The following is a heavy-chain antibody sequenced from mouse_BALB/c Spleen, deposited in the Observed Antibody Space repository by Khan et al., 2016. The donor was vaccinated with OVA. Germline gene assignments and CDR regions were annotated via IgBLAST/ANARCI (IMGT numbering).Heavy chain of an antibody. V-gene: IGHV9-3-1*01. CDR3: ARGSSRAMDY. CDR2: IYTYTGEP. CDR1: GYTFTNYG. J-gene: IGHJ4*01. D-gene: IGHD1-1*01. Sequence: VQLKQSGPELKKPGETVKISCKASGYTFTNYGMNWVKQAPGKGLKWMGWIYTYTGEPTYADDFKGRFAFSLESSASTAFFQINNLTNDDTATYFCARGSSRAMDYWGQGTSVTVAS.